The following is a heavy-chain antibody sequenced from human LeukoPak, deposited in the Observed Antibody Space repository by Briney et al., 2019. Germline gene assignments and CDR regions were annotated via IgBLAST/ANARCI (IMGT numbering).Heavy chain of an antibody. CDR1: GFTFSSYW. CDR2: IRMDGGEQ. J-gene: IGHJ4*02. V-gene: IGHV3-7*01. Sequence: QPGGSLRLSCAASGFTFSSYWMTWVRQTPGKGLEWVANIRMDGGEQYYMDSVEGRFTISRDNAKNSLYLQMYSLRPEDTAVYYCARDKGYNSACWGRGTLVTVSS. D-gene: IGHD5-24*01. CDR3: ARDKGYNSAC.